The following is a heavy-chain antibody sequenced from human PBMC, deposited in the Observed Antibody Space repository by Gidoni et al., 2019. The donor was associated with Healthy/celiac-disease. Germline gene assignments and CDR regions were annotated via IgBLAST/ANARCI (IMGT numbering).Heavy chain of an antibody. Sequence: QVQLVQSGAEVKKPGASVKVSCKASGYTFTSSYMHWVRQAPGQGLEWMGIINPSGGSTSYAQKFQGRVTMTRDTSTSTVYMELSSLRSEDTAVYYCARGSVPATASQRVYYYYGMDVWGQGTTVTVSS. V-gene: IGHV1-46*01. D-gene: IGHD2-2*01. CDR1: GYTFTSSY. J-gene: IGHJ6*02. CDR2: INPSGGST. CDR3: ARGSVPATASQRVYYYYGMDV.